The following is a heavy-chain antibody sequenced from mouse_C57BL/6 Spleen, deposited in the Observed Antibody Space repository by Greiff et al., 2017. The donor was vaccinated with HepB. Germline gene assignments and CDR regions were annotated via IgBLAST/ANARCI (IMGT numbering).Heavy chain of an antibody. Sequence: VQLQQSGPELVKPGASVKISCKASGYTFTDYYMNWVKQSHGKSLEWIGDINPNNGGTSYNQKFKGKATLTVDKSSSTAYMELRSLTSEDSAVYYCARVDYYGSWFAYWGQGTLVTVSA. D-gene: IGHD1-1*01. CDR1: GYTFTDYY. CDR3: ARVDYYGSWFAY. CDR2: INPNNGGT. V-gene: IGHV1-26*01. J-gene: IGHJ3*01.